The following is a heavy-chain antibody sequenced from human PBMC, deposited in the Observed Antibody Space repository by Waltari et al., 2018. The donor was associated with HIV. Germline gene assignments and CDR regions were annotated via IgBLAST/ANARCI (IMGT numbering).Heavy chain of an antibody. CDR1: GFNFSSYC. D-gene: IGHD2-15*01. CDR2: NWYDGSNK. CDR3: ARRPDWWELPGSQNYYYYGMDV. V-gene: IGHV3-33*01. J-gene: IGHJ6*02. Sequence: GFNFSSYCMHWVRQAPGKGLVRVAVNWYDGSNKYYADSVKCRFTTSRDNSKNTLYLQMNSLRAEDTAVYYCARRPDWWELPGSQNYYYYGMDVWGQGTTVTVSS.